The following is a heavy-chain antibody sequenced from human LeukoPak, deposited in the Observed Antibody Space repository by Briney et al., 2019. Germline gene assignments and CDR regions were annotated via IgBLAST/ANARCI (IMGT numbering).Heavy chain of an antibody. CDR1: GGSISSYY. J-gene: IGHJ5*02. CDR2: IYTSGST. D-gene: IGHD1-14*01. V-gene: IGHV4-4*09. Sequence: SETLSLTCTVSGGSISSYYWSWIRQPPGKGLEWIGYIYTSGSTNYNPSLKSRVTISVDTPKNQFSLKLSPVTAADTAVYYCARQPDFWFDPWGQGTLVTVSS. CDR3: ARQPDFWFDP.